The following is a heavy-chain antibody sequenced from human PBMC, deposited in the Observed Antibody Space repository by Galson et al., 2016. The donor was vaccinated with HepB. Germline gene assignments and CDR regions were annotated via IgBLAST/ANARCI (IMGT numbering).Heavy chain of an antibody. CDR2: ISGSGYST. CDR1: GFTFSSYA. V-gene: IGHV3-23*01. D-gene: IGHD5-12*01. Sequence: SLRLSCAASGFTFSSYAMSWVRQAPGKGLEWVSGISGSGYSTFYADSVQGRFTISRDNSKSTLYLPMNSLRAGDTAVYYFAKAEGLSASGYWLADSWGQGTLVTVSS. J-gene: IGHJ4*02. CDR3: AKAEGLSASGYWLADS.